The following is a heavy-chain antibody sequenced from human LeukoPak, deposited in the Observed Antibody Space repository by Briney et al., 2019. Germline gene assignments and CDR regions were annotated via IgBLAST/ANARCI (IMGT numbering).Heavy chain of an antibody. D-gene: IGHD3-10*01. CDR1: GGSISSSSTYY. CDR3: ARHPTYGSGTYGRNWFDP. Sequence: ASETLSLTRTVFGGSISSSSTYYWGWIRQPPGKGLEWIGSVYYSGTTYYNPSLKSRVTISRDTSKNQFSLRLTSVTAADTAVYYCARHPTYGSGTYGRNWFDPWGQGTLVTVSS. V-gene: IGHV4-39*01. J-gene: IGHJ5*02. CDR2: VYYSGTT.